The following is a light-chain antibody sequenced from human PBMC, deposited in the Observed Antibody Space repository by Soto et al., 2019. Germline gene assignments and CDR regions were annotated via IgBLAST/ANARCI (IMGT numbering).Light chain of an antibody. J-gene: IGLJ1*01. CDR2: SNN. V-gene: IGLV1-44*01. CDR3: AAWDDSLIGREV. Sequence: QSVLTQPPSASGTPGQRVTISSSGSSSNIGSNSVNWYQQLPGAAPKLLIYSNNQRPSGVPDRFSGSKSGTSASLAISGLQSEDEADYYCAAWDDSLIGREVFGTGNKVTVL. CDR1: SSNIGSNS.